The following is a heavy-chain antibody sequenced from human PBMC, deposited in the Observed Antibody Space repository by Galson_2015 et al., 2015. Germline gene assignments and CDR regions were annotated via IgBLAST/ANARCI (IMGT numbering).Heavy chain of an antibody. D-gene: IGHD5-18*01. V-gene: IGHV3-23*01. CDR3: AKLNFGYSYGTPYYFDY. Sequence: SLRLSCAASGFTFSSYAMSWVRQAPGKGLEWVSAISGSGGSTYYADSVKGRFTISRDNSKNTLYLQMNSLRAEDTAVYYCAKLNFGYSYGTPYYFDYWGQGTLVTVSS. J-gene: IGHJ4*02. CDR1: GFTFSSYA. CDR2: ISGSGGST.